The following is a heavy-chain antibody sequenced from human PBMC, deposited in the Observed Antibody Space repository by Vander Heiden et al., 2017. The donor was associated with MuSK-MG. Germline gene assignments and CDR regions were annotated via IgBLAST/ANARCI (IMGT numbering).Heavy chain of an antibody. CDR1: EGSFSGYY. CDR2: INHSGST. J-gene: IGHJ6*03. D-gene: IGHD1-26*01. CDR3: ARGQDIVGATKPYYMDV. V-gene: IGHV4-34*01. Sequence: QVQLQQRGAGLLQPSATLSITCAIYEGSFSGYYWSGIRQPPGKGLEWIGEINHSGSTNYNPSLKSRVTISVDTSKNQFSLKLSSVTAADTAVYYCARGQDIVGATKPYYMDVWGQGTTVTVSS.